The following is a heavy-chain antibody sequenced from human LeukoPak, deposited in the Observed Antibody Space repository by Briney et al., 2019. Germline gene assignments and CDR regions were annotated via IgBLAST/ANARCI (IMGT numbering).Heavy chain of an antibody. D-gene: IGHD3-10*01. CDR3: ARDVAVWFGELSSAFDI. Sequence: GGSLRLSCAASGFTFSSYSMDWVRQAPGKGLEWVSYISSSSSTIYYADSVKGRFTISRDNAKNSLYLQMNSLRAEDTAVYYCARDVAVWFGELSSAFDIWGQGTMVTVSS. CDR2: ISSSSSTI. CDR1: GFTFSSYS. V-gene: IGHV3-48*01. J-gene: IGHJ3*02.